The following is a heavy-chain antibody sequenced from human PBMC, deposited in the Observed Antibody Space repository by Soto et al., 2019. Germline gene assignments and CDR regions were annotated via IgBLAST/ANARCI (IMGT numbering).Heavy chain of an antibody. J-gene: IGHJ1*01. D-gene: IGHD3-22*01. V-gene: IGHV3-48*02. CDR3: ARDLSYYDSSGYYTPNKRAEYFQH. CDR2: ISSSSSTI. Sequence: GGSLRLSCAASGFTFSSYSMNWVRQAPGKGLEWVSYISSSSSTIYYADSVKGRFTISRDNAKNSLYLQMNSLRDEDTAVYYCARDLSYYDSSGYYTPNKRAEYFQHWGQGTLVTVSS. CDR1: GFTFSSYS.